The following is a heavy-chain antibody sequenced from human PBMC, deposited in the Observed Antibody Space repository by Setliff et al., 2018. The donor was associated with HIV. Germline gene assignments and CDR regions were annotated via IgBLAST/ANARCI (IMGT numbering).Heavy chain of an antibody. D-gene: IGHD3-16*01. J-gene: IGHJ5*02. CDR2: IWYDGINK. CDR3: AKDYTPTFWEYNWFDV. Sequence: GGSLRLSCAASGFTFRSFGMHWVRQVPGKGLEWVAVIWYDGINKNYADSVRGRFTISRDNSRDTLYLEMNNLRAEDTALYYCAKDYTPTFWEYNWFDVWGQGTQVTVSS. V-gene: IGHV3-33*06. CDR1: GFTFRSFG.